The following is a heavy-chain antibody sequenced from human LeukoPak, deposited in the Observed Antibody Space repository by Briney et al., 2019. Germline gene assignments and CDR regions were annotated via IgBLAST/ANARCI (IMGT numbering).Heavy chain of an antibody. Sequence: GGSLRLSCAASGFNFSTYWVTWVRQAPGKGLEWVANIRQDGSERYYVDSVGGRFTISRDNAKNALVLRMNSLRAEDAAVYYCARDRLGPFDYWGQGTLVTVSS. V-gene: IGHV3-7*03. CDR1: GFNFSTYW. CDR2: IRQDGSER. J-gene: IGHJ4*02. D-gene: IGHD6-19*01. CDR3: ARDRLGPFDY.